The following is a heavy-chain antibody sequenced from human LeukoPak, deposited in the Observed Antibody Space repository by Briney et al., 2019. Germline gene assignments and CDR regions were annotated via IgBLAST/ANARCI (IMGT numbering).Heavy chain of an antibody. Sequence: ASVKVSCKTSGYNFTSYAIQWVRQAPGQRLEWMGYINAGDGSTKYSQKFQGRVSITRDTSANTVYMELSSLRSEDTAIYYCARDKSGDVRADFDYWGQGTLVTVSS. CDR1: GYNFTSYA. CDR3: ARDKSGDVRADFDY. J-gene: IGHJ4*02. V-gene: IGHV1-3*01. D-gene: IGHD1-26*01. CDR2: INAGDGST.